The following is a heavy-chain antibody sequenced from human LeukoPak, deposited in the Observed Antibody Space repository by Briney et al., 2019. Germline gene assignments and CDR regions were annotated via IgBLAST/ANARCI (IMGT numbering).Heavy chain of an antibody. V-gene: IGHV4-4*02. CDR2: ISHSGRT. CDR1: GGSISTSNW. CDR3: ARRDFYDSSGFD. D-gene: IGHD3-22*01. Sequence: SETLSLTCAVSGGSISTSNWWSWVRQPPGKGLEWIGEISHSGRTNYNPSLKSRVTISEDKSKNQFSLRLSSVTAADTAVYYCARRDFYDSSGFDWGQGTLVTVSS. J-gene: IGHJ4*02.